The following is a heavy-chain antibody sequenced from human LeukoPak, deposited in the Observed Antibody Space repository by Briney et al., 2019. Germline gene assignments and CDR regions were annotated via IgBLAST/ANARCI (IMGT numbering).Heavy chain of an antibody. D-gene: IGHD3-22*01. V-gene: IGHV3-23*01. CDR2: ISGSGGST. CDR3: AKDGGITMIVVVIRAFDI. CDR1: GFTFSSYA. Sequence: PGGSPRLSCAASGFTFSSYAMSWVRQAPGKGLEWVSAISGSGGSTYYADSVKGRFTISRDNSKNTLYLQMNSLRAEDTAVYYCAKDGGITMIVVVIRAFDIWGQGTMVTVSS. J-gene: IGHJ3*02.